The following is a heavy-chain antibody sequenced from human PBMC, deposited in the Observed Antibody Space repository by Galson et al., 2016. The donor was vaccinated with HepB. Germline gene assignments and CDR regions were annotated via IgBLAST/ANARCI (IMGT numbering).Heavy chain of an antibody. Sequence: SLRLSCAASGLAFSSYAMHWVRQAPGKGLEYVSAINSNGSNTYYADSVKGRFTISRDNSKNTLYLQMNSLRAEDTAVYFCARVGAVAGRAFDIWGQGTMVIVSS. D-gene: IGHD6-19*01. CDR1: GLAFSSYA. V-gene: IGHV3-64*04. J-gene: IGHJ3*02. CDR3: ARVGAVAGRAFDI. CDR2: INSNGSNT.